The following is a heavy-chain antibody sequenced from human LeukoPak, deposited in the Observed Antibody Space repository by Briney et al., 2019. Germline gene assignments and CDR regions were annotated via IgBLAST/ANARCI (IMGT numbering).Heavy chain of an antibody. J-gene: IGHJ4*02. D-gene: IGHD3-10*01. V-gene: IGHV3-7*01. CDR3: ARVPGSGSASFDY. CDR1: GFTFSSYW. Sequence: GGSLRLSCAASGFTFSSYWMSWVRQAPGKGLEWVANIKQDGSEKYYVDSVKGRFTISRDSAKNSLYLQMNSLRAEDTAVYYCARVPGSGSASFDYWGQGTLVTVSS. CDR2: IKQDGSEK.